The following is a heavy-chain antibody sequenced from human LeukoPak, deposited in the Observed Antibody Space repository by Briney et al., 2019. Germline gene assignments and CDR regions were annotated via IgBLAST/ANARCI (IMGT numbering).Heavy chain of an antibody. V-gene: IGHV1-2*02. CDR1: GYTFTGYY. CDR2: INPNSGGT. J-gene: IGHJ4*02. D-gene: IGHD3-22*01. CDR3: ARAAGFGAVYYYDSSGSFDY. Sequence: ASVRVSCKASGYTFTGYYIHWVRQAPGQGLEWMGWINPNSGGTNYAQKFQGRVTMTRDTSISTAYMELSRLRSDDTAVYYCARAAGFGAVYYYDSSGSFDYWGQGTLVTVSS.